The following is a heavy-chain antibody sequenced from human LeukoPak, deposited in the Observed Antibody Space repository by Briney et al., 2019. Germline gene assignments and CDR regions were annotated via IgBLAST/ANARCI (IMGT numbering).Heavy chain of an antibody. V-gene: IGHV3-30*18. Sequence: GGSLRLSCAASGFTFSSYGMHWVRQAPGKGLEWVAVMSYNGQITYYADSVKGRFTISRDNSQNMLYLQMNSLRVDDTSVYYCAKVQLERREVLPNFDSWGEGTLVTVSP. J-gene: IGHJ4*02. CDR1: GFTFSSYG. CDR3: AKVQLERREVLPNFDS. CDR2: MSYNGQIT. D-gene: IGHD1-1*01.